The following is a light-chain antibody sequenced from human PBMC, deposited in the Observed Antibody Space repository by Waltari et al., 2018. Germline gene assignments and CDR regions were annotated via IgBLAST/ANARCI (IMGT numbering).Light chain of an antibody. CDR3: AAWDDSLHGHWV. J-gene: IGLJ3*02. CDR2: RSD. V-gene: IGLV1-44*01. Sequence: QSVLTQPPSASGTPGQRVTISCSGSTSNIGSNVVTWYQQFPGQAPKLLIYRSDQRPSGVPDRFSGSKSGTSASLAISGLQSEDEADYYCAAWDDSLHGHWVFGGGTKVTVL. CDR1: TSNIGSNV.